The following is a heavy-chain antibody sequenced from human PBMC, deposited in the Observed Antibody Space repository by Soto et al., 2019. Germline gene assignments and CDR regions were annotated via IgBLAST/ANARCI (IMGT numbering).Heavy chain of an antibody. CDR2: IYYSGST. D-gene: IGHD1-7*01. J-gene: IGHJ6*02. CDR1: GGSISIYY. V-gene: IGHV4-59*01. CDR3: ARSEELSYYYYGMDV. Sequence: PSETLSLTCTVSGGSISIYYWSWIRHPPGKGLEWIGYIYYSGSTNYNPSLKSRVTISVDTSKNQFSLKLSSVTAADTAVYYCARSEELSYYYYGMDVWGQGTTVTVSS.